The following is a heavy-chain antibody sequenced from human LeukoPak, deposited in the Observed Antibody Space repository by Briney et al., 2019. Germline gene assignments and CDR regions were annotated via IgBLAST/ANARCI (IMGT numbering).Heavy chain of an antibody. Sequence: NSSETLSLTCTVSGGSIGTNDVYWGWIRQPPGKGLEWIASIYYSTSTYYNPSLKSRVTMSVDTSKSQFSLELSSVTAADTAVYYCARGETYNSGYPYFDSWGQGTLVTVSS. CDR2: IYYSTST. CDR1: GGSIGTNDVY. D-gene: IGHD5-18*01. V-gene: IGHV4-39*07. CDR3: ARGETYNSGYPYFDS. J-gene: IGHJ4*02.